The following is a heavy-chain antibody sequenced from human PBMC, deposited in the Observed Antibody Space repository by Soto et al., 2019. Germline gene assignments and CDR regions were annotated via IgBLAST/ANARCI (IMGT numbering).Heavy chain of an antibody. CDR3: AAERGVAAGVMDV. CDR2: IVVGSGNT. CDR1: GFTFTSSA. D-gene: IGHD3-10*01. J-gene: IGHJ6*02. V-gene: IGHV1-58*01. Sequence: SVKVSCKASGFTFTSSAVQWVRQARGQRLEWIGWIVVGSGNTNYAQKFQERVTITRDMSTSTAYMQLSSLRSEDTAVYYCAAERGVAAGVMDVWGQGTTVTVSS.